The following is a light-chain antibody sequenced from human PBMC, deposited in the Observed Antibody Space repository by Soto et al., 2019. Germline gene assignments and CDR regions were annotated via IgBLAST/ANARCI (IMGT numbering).Light chain of an antibody. CDR3: HQYGSSPWT. CDR2: GAS. V-gene: IGKV3-20*01. Sequence: EIVLTQSPGTLSLSPGERATLSCRASQSVSSSYLAWYQQKPGQAPRLLIYGASSRATGIPDRFSGSGSGTDFTLTISRLEPEDFAVYYCHQYGSSPWTFGQGTKVELK. CDR1: QSVSSSY. J-gene: IGKJ1*01.